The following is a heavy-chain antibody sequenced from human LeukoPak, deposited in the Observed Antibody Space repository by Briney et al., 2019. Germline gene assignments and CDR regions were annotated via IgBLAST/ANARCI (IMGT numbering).Heavy chain of an antibody. Sequence: ASAKVSCKSSGYTFTSYEINWVRQVTGQGLEWMGRANPNSGSTDYAQRFQGRLILTTNTSSRTAYMELSSLTSSDTAVYFCGRAASPYYYAMDAWGQGTTVTVSS. J-gene: IGHJ6*02. CDR2: ANPNSGST. CDR3: GRAASPYYYAMDA. V-gene: IGHV1-8*01. CDR1: GYTFTSYE.